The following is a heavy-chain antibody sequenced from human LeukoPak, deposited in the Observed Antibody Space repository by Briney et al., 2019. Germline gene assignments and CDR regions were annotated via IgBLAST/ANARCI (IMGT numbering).Heavy chain of an antibody. Sequence: PGGSLRLSCAASGFTFDDHGMSWVRQAPGKGMEWVSAISGSAVSTFYADSVKGRFTISRDNSKNTLYLQMNSLRAEDTAVYYCARSRLSGINDAFDIWGQGTMVTVSS. CDR1: GFTFDDHG. J-gene: IGHJ3*02. CDR3: ARSRLSGINDAFDI. V-gene: IGHV3-23*01. D-gene: IGHD3-3*01. CDR2: ISGSAVST.